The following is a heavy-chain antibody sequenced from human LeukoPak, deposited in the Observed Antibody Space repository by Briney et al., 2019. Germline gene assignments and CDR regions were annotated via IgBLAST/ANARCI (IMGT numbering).Heavy chain of an antibody. CDR3: ATTRTGAPPGPFDP. D-gene: IGHD2-2*01. J-gene: IGHJ5*02. CDR2: INHSGST. V-gene: IGHV4-34*01. CDR1: GGSFSGYY. Sequence: SETLSLTCAVYGGSFSGYYWSWIRQPPGKGLEWIGEINHSGSTNYNPSLKSRGTISVDTSKNQFSLKLSSVTAADTAVYYCATTRTGAPPGPFDPWGQGTLVPVSS.